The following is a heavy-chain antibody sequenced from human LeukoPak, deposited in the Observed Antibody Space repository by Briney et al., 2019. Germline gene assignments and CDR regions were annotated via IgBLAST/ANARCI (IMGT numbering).Heavy chain of an antibody. Sequence: PSETLSLTCTVSGGSISGYYWSWIRQPAGKGLEWIGRIYTSGSTNYNPSLKGRVTMSVDTSKNQFSLKLSSVTAADTAVYYCARDGDYDFWSGTLFHYYYMDVWGKGTTVTVSS. CDR2: IYTSGST. J-gene: IGHJ6*03. CDR3: ARDGDYDFWSGTLFHYYYMDV. D-gene: IGHD3-3*01. V-gene: IGHV4-4*07. CDR1: GGSISGYY.